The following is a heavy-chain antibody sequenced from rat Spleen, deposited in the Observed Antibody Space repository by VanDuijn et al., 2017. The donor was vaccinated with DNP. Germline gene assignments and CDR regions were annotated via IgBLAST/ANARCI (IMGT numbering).Heavy chain of an antibody. CDR1: GFTFRDYN. CDR2: ISYDGSSS. CDR3: ARHGRRVFDY. D-gene: IGHD1-11*01. V-gene: IGHV5-7*01. Sequence: EVQLVESGGGLVQPGRSMKLSCAASGFTFRDYNMAWVRQSPEKGLEWVATISYDGSSSYYRDSVKGRFTISRDNAESTLYLQMNSLRSEDMATYFCARHGRRVFDYWGQGTLVTVSS. J-gene: IGHJ3*01.